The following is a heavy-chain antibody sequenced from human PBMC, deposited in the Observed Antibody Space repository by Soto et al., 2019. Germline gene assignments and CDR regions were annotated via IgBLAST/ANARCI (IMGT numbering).Heavy chain of an antibody. V-gene: IGHV1-18*01. CDR2: ISAYNGNT. D-gene: IGHD6-13*01. J-gene: IGHJ6*02. CDR1: GYTFTSYG. CDR3: ARERGSSSWEYYYYYYGMDV. Sequence: ASVKVSCKASGYTFTSYGISWVRQAPGQGLEWMGWISAYNGNTNYAQKLQGRVTMTTDTSTSTAYMELRSLRSDDTAVYYCARERGSSSWEYYYYYYGMDVWGQGTTVTVSS.